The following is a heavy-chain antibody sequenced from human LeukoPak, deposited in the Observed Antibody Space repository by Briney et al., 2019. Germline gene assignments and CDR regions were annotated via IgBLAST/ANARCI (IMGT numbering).Heavy chain of an antibody. CDR3: AKDQDYGSGSYYDY. D-gene: IGHD3-10*01. CDR2: ISGSGGST. CDR1: GFTFSSYA. V-gene: IGHV3-23*01. J-gene: IGHJ4*02. Sequence: GGSLRLSCAASGFTFSSYAMSWVRQAPGEGLEWVSAISGSGGSTYYADSVKGRFTISRDNSKNTLYLQMNSLRAEDTAVYYCAKDQDYGSGSYYDYWGQGTLVTVSS.